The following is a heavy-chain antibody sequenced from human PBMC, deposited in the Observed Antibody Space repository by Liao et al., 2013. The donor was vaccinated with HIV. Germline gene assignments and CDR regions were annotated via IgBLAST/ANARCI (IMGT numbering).Heavy chain of an antibody. V-gene: IGHV4-61*02. D-gene: IGHD3-22*01. CDR3: ARGRRLTYYYDSSGYYYVF. J-gene: IGHJ4*02. Sequence: QVQLQESGPGLVKPSQTLSLTCSVSGGSISGGSYYWSWIRQPAGKGLEWIGRIYGSGTTNYNPSLKSRVTMSVDTSKNQFSLKLSSVTAADTAVYYCARGRRLTYYYDSSGYYYVFWGQGTLVTVSS. CDR1: GGSISGGSYY. CDR2: IYGSGTT.